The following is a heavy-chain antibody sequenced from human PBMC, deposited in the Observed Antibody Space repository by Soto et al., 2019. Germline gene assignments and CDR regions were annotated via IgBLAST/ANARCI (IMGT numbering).Heavy chain of an antibody. CDR3: ATRQGSTWTYNWFDP. J-gene: IGHJ5*02. Sequence: ASVKVSCKASGYTFTTYYMHWVRQAPGQGLEWMGIINPGSGSATYAQKFQGRVTMTADTSTSTAYMELSSLRSEDTAVYYCATRQGSTWTYNWFDPWGQGTLVTVSS. CDR1: GYTFTTYY. CDR2: INPGSGSA. V-gene: IGHV1-46*01. D-gene: IGHD5-12*01.